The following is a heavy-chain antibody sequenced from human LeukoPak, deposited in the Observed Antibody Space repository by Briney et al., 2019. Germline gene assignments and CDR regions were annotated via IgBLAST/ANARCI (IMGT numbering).Heavy chain of an antibody. CDR2: IYPGDSET. CDR3: ARATGSDWEFDY. D-gene: IGHD6-19*01. J-gene: IGHJ4*02. V-gene: IGHV5-51*01. CDR1: GYSFSTYW. Sequence: GESLKISCKGSGYSFSTYWIGWVRQMSGKGLEWMGIIYPGDSETRYSPSFQGQVTISADKSISTAYLQWSSLKASDTATYYCARATGSDWEFDYWGQGTLVTVSS.